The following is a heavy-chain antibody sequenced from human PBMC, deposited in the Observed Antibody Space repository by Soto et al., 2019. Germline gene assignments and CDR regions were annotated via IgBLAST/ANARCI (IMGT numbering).Heavy chain of an antibody. Sequence: PGGSLRLSCAASGFTFSSYGMHWVRQAPGKGLEWVAVIWYDGSNKYYADSVKGRFTISRDNSKNTLYLQMNSLRAEDTAVYYCARDGDTAMYYYYYGMDVWGQGTTVTVSS. D-gene: IGHD5-18*01. CDR1: GFTFSSYG. J-gene: IGHJ6*02. CDR2: IWYDGSNK. CDR3: ARDGDTAMYYYYYGMDV. V-gene: IGHV3-33*01.